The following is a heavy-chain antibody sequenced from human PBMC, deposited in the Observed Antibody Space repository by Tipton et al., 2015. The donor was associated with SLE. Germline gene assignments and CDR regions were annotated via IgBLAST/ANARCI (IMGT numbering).Heavy chain of an antibody. Sequence: TLSLTCVVYGGSFSGYYWSWIRQPPGKGLECIGNINYRGTTSYNPSLKSRVTMSADTSQNQFSLTLRSVTAADTAIYYCARWNFVTMTGGFDIWGQGTMVTVSS. V-gene: IGHV4-34*01. CDR3: ARWNFVTMTGGFDI. CDR2: INYRGTT. D-gene: IGHD1-7*01. CDR1: GGSFSGYY. J-gene: IGHJ3*02.